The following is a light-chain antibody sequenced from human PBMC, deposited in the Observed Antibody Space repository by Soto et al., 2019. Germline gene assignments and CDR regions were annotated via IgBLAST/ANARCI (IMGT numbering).Light chain of an antibody. CDR3: ISYTSDDVRYV. Sequence: SVLTQPASVSGTPGQSITISCTGSNSDVGIYDFVSWYQHHPGRAPKLIVSEVSHRPSGVSNRSSGSKSGNTASLTISGLQSEDEADYYCISYTSDDVRYVFGTGTKVTVL. J-gene: IGLJ1*01. CDR1: NSDVGIYDF. CDR2: EVS. V-gene: IGLV2-14*01.